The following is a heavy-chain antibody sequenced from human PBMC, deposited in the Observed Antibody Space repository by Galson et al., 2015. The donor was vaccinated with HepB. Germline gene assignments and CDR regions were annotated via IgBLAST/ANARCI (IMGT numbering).Heavy chain of an antibody. CDR1: GFTFSSYA. D-gene: IGHD3-22*01. V-gene: IGHV3-23*01. Sequence: SCKASGFTFSSYAMSWVRQAPGKGLEWVSAISGSGGSTYYADSVKGRFTISRDNSKNTLYLQMNSLRAEDTAVYYCAKGSDSSGYFLFDYWGQGTLATVSS. J-gene: IGHJ4*02. CDR3: AKGSDSSGYFLFDY. CDR2: ISGSGGST.